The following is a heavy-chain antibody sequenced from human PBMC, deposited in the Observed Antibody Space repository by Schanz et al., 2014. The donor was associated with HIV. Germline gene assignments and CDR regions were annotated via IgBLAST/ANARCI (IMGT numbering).Heavy chain of an antibody. J-gene: IGHJ4*02. CDR1: GYTFTSYG. V-gene: IGHV1-18*01. Sequence: QVQLVLSGAEVKRLGASVKVSCKASGYTFTSYGITWVRQAPGQGLEWMGWISTYNGNTIYTQKFQGRVTMTTDTSTSTAYMELRSLRSDDTAVYYCARVNKDIGGYYFDYWGQGTLVTVSS. CDR2: ISTYNGNT. D-gene: IGHD2-15*01. CDR3: ARVNKDIGGYYFDY.